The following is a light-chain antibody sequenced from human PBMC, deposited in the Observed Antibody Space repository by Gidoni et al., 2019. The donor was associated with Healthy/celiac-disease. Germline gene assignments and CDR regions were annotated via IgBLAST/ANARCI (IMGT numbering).Light chain of an antibody. CDR1: QSVSSSY. CDR3: QQDYNLP. V-gene: IGKV3D-7*01. CDR2: GAS. J-gene: IGKJ3*01. Sequence: PGERVTLSCRASQSVSSSYLTWYQQKPGQAPRLLIYGASTRATSIPARFSGSGSGTDFTLTISSLQPEDFAVYYCQQDYNLPFXPXTKVDIK.